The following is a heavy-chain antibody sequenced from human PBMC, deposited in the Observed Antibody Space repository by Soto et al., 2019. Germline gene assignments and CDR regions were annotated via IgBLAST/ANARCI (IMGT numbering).Heavy chain of an antibody. CDR1: GGSISSYY. CDR3: ASLIYDYIWGSYRGYDAFDI. CDR2: IYYSGST. D-gene: IGHD3-16*02. Sequence: SETLSLTCTVSGGSISSYYWSWIRQPPGKGLEWIGYIYYSGSTNYNPSLKSRVTISVDTSKNQFSLKLSSVTAADTAVYYCASLIYDYIWGSYRGYDAFDIWGQGTMVTVSS. V-gene: IGHV4-59*08. J-gene: IGHJ3*02.